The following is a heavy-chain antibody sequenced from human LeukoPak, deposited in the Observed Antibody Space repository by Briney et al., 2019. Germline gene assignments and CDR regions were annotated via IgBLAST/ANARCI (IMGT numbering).Heavy chain of an antibody. V-gene: IGHV4-39*07. Sequence: SETLSLTCTVSGGSISTSSYYWGWVRQPPGKGLEWIGNIFYSGSTYYSPSLKGRVTISLDTSRNQFSLKLNSVTAADTAVYYCAKNPTQHPYSGSYLTLYYFDYWGQGTLVTVSS. CDR1: GGSISTSSYY. CDR2: IFYSGST. J-gene: IGHJ4*02. D-gene: IGHD1-26*01. CDR3: AKNPTQHPYSGSYLTLYYFDY.